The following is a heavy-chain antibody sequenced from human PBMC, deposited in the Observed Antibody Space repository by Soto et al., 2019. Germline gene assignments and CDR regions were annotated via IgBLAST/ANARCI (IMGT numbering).Heavy chain of an antibody. CDR1: GFTFSSYG. CDR3: ARERAAVTTFDY. D-gene: IGHD4-17*01. V-gene: IGHV3-33*01. CDR2: IWYDGSNK. J-gene: IGHJ4*02. Sequence: GGSLRLSCAASGFTFSSYGMHWVRQAPGKGLEWVAVIWYDGSNKYYADSVKGRFTISRDNSKNTLYLQMNSLRAEDTAVYYCARERAAVTTFDYWGQGTLVTVSS.